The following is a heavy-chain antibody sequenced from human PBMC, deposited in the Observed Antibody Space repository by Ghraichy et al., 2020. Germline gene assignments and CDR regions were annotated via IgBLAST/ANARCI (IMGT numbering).Heavy chain of an antibody. V-gene: IGHV1-69*04. D-gene: IGHD2-21*02. CDR3: AYGGHCGGDCPIVGLDV. Sequence: SVKVSCRASGGTSSSYAIGWVRQAPGHGLEWMGRIMPALGIPNYAQRFEDRVRITADKYTSTASMELSRLRYDDTGVYYCAYGGHCGGDCPIVGLDVWGQGTTVIVSS. CDR2: IMPALGIP. CDR1: GGTSSSYA. J-gene: IGHJ6*02.